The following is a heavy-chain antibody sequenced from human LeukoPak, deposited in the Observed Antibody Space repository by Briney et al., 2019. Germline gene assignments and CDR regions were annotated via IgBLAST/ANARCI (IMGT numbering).Heavy chain of an antibody. Sequence: SETLSLTCTVSGGSISSYYWSWIRQPAGKGLEWIGRIYTSGSTNYNPSLKNRVTMSVDTSKNQFSLKLSSVTAAGTAVYYCARGPYVWGSYRQYYFDYWGQGTLVTVSS. CDR2: IYTSGST. V-gene: IGHV4-4*07. D-gene: IGHD3-16*02. CDR1: GGSISSYY. J-gene: IGHJ4*02. CDR3: ARGPYVWGSYRQYYFDY.